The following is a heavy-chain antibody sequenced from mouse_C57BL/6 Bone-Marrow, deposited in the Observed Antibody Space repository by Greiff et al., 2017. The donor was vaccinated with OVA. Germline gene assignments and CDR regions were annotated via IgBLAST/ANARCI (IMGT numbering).Heavy chain of an antibody. CDR1: GYTFTDYN. D-gene: IGHD2-2*01. CDR2: INPNNGGT. J-gene: IGHJ4*01. V-gene: IGHV1-18*01. Sequence: VQLKESGPELVKPGASVKIPCKASGYTFTDYNMDWVKQSHGKSLEWIGDINPNNGGTIYNQKFKGKATLTVDKSSSTAYMELRSLTSEDTAVYYCARGYGYDAYAMDYWGQGTSVTVSS. CDR3: ARGYGYDAYAMDY.